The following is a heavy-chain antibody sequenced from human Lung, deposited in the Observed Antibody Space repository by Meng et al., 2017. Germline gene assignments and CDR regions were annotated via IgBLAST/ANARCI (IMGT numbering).Heavy chain of an antibody. Sequence: QVQLVQSGAEVKKPGASVRVSCKASGYTFTFYGISWVRQAPGQGLEWMGWNSAYNGNTKYAQKLQDRVTMTTDTSTSTAYMELRSLRSDDTAVYYCARRGRYYDSSGLFDYWGQGTLVTVSS. D-gene: IGHD3-22*01. CDR3: ARRGRYYDSSGLFDY. CDR1: GYTFTFYG. J-gene: IGHJ4*02. CDR2: NSAYNGNT. V-gene: IGHV1-18*01.